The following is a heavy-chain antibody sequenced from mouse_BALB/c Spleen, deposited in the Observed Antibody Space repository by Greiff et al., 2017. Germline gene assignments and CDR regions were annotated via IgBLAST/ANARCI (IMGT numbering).Heavy chain of an antibody. CDR3: GYRYDDAMDY. D-gene: IGHD2-14*01. Sequence: QVQLKQPGAELVKPGASVKLSCKASGYTFTSYWMHWVKQRPGQGLEWIGEIDPSDSYTNYNQKFKGKATLTVDKSSSTAYMQLSSLTSEDSAVYYCGYRYDDAMDYWGQGTSVTVSS. CDR2: IDPSDSYT. CDR1: GYTFTSYW. J-gene: IGHJ4*01. V-gene: IGHV1-69*02.